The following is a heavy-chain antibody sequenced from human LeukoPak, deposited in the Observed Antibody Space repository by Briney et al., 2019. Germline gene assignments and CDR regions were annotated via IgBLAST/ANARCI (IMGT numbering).Heavy chain of an antibody. CDR1: GFTFSSYS. CDR2: ISSSSSYI. CDR3: ARDXRXXXXSPXDY. Sequence: PGGSLRLSCAASGFTFSSYSMNWVRQAPGKGLEWVSSISSSSSYIYYADSVKGRFTISRDNAKNSLYLQMNSLRAEDTAVYYCARDXRXXXXSPXDYWGQGTLVTVSS. J-gene: IGHJ4*02. V-gene: IGHV3-21*01.